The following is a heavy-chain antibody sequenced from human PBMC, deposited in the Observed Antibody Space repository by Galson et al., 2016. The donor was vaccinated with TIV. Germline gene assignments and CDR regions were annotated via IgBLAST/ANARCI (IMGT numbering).Heavy chain of an antibody. J-gene: IGHJ5*02. D-gene: IGHD5-12*01. CDR2: IWYEGNNR. CDR1: GFTFSTYA. Sequence: SLRLSCAAFGFTFSTYAMSWVCQAPGKGLEWVAVIWYEGNNRDYADSVKGRFTISRDNCKNTLYLHMNSLRVEDTAVYYCARMFGLVSGYDAWGQGTLVTVSS. CDR3: ARMFGLVSGYDA. V-gene: IGHV3-33*08.